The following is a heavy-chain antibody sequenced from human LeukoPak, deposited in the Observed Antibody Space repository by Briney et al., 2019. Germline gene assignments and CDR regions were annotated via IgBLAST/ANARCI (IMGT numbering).Heavy chain of an antibody. CDR3: ARDRGSYFRESCDY. CDR2: INLNSGAT. Sequence: GASVKVSYKASGYTFTGYYTHWVRQAPGQGLEWMGWINLNSGATNYAQKFQGRVTMTRDTSISTAYMELSSLSSDDTAMYYCARDRGSYFRESCDYWGQGTLVTVSS. V-gene: IGHV1-2*02. D-gene: IGHD1-26*01. CDR1: GYTFTGYY. J-gene: IGHJ4*02.